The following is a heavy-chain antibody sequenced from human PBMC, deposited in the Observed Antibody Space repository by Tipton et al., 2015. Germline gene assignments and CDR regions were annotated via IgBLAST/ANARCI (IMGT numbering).Heavy chain of an antibody. Sequence: SLRLSCAASGFTFSSYAMSWVRQAPGKGLEWVSAISGGGDSTYYADSVKGRFTISRDNSKNTLDLQMNSLRAEDTAVYYCASAYGGNSGYFDSWGQGTLVTVSS. V-gene: IGHV3-23*01. CDR3: ASAYGGNSGYFDS. D-gene: IGHD4-23*01. CDR1: GFTFSSYA. J-gene: IGHJ4*02. CDR2: ISGGGDST.